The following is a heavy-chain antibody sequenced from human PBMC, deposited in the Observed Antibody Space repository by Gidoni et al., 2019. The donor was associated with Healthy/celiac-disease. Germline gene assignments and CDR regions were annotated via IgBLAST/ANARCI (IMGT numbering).Heavy chain of an antibody. V-gene: IGHV1-2*02. D-gene: IGHD3-10*01. Sequence: QVQLVQSGAEVKKPGASVKVSCKASGYTFTGYYMPWVRQAPGQGLAWMGWINPNSVGTNYAQKFQGRVTMTRDTSISTAYMELSRLRSDDTAVYYCARAFYRPVLGVTRSAEYFQHWGQGTLGTV. CDR3: ARAFYRPVLGVTRSAEYFQH. CDR1: GYTFTGYY. J-gene: IGHJ1*01. CDR2: INPNSVGT.